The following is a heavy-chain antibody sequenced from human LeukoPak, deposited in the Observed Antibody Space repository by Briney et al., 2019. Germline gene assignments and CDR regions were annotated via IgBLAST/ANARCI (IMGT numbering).Heavy chain of an antibody. J-gene: IGHJ4*02. Sequence: SETLSLTCTVSRGSISSYYWSWIRQPPGKGLEWIGYIYYSGSTNYNPSLKSRVTIPLDTSKNQFSLKLSSVTAADTAVYYCARQGSGYYYYFDSWGQGTLVTVSS. V-gene: IGHV4-59*08. CDR1: RGSISSYY. CDR3: ARQGSGYYYYFDS. CDR2: IYYSGST. D-gene: IGHD3-22*01.